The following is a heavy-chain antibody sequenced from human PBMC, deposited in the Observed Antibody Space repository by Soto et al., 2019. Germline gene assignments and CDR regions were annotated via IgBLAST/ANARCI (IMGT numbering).Heavy chain of an antibody. Sequence: PGGSLRLSCAASGFTFSSYAMSWVRQAPGKGLEWVSAISGSGGSTYYADSVKGRFTISRDNAKNSLYLQMNSLRAEDTAVYYCARDRSSWPTVGAFDIWGQGTMVTVSS. CDR2: ISGSGGST. D-gene: IGHD6-13*01. CDR3: ARDRSSWPTVGAFDI. J-gene: IGHJ3*02. V-gene: IGHV3-23*01. CDR1: GFTFSSYA.